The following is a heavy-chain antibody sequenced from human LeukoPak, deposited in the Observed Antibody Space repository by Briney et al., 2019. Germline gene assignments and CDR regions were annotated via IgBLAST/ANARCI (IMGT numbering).Heavy chain of an antibody. D-gene: IGHD2-2*02. J-gene: IGHJ4*02. CDR3: ARGGVALYGRGTFDY. Sequence: GASVKVSCKASGGTFSSYAISWVRQAPGQGLEWMGGIIPIFGTANYAQKFQGRVTITADESTSTAYMELSSLRSEDTAVYYCARGGVALYGRGTFDYWGQGTLVTVSS. V-gene: IGHV1-69*13. CDR2: IIPIFGTA. CDR1: GGTFSSYA.